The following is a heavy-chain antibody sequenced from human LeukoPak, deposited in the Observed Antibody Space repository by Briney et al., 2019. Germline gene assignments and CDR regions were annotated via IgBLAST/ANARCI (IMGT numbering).Heavy chain of an antibody. CDR1: GGSISSYY. CDR2: IYYSGST. Sequence: SETLSLTCTVSGGSISSYYWSWIRQPPGKGLEWIGYIYYSGSTNYNPSLKSRVTISVDTSKNQFSLKLSSVTAADTAVYYCARGSNWFDPWGQGTLVTVSS. V-gene: IGHV4-59*12. J-gene: IGHJ5*02. CDR3: ARGSNWFDP.